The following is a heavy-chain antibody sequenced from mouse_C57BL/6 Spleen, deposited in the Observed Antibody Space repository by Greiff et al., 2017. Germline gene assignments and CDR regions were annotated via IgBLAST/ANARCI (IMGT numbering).Heavy chain of an antibody. Sequence: QVQLQQPGAELVKPGASVKMSCKASGYTFTSYWITWVKQRPGQGLEWIGDIYPGSGSTNYNEKFKSKATLTVDTSSSTAYMQLSSLTSEDSAVYYCARKDYYGSYAMDYWGQGTSVTVSS. CDR3: ARKDYYGSYAMDY. D-gene: IGHD1-1*02. CDR2: IYPGSGST. J-gene: IGHJ4*01. V-gene: IGHV1-55*01. CDR1: GYTFTSYW.